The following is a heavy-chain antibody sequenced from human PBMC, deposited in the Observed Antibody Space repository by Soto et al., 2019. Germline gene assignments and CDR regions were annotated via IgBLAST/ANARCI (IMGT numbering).Heavy chain of an antibody. CDR1: GFTFSSYA. V-gene: IGHV3-23*01. CDR3: VKLGWGSTLRYLVA. CDR2: LSGSGGST. J-gene: IGHJ3*01. Sequence: EVQLLESGGGLVQPGGSLRLSCAASGFTFSSYAMSWVRQAPGKGLEWVSALSGSGGSTYYADSVKGRFTISRDNSKNTLYLQMNSLRAEDTAVYYCVKLGWGSTLRYLVAWGQGTMVTVSS. D-gene: IGHD3-9*01.